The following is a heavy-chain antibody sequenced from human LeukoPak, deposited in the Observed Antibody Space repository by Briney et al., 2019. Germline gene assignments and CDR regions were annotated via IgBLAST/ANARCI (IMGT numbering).Heavy chain of an antibody. CDR2: IYYSGST. J-gene: IGHJ6*03. Sequence: SETLSLTCTVSGGSISSYYWSWIRQPPGKGLEWIGYIYYSGSTNYNPSLRSRVTISVDTSKNQFSLKLSYVTAADTAVYYCARETSQKGAHYMDVWGKGTTVTISS. V-gene: IGHV4-59*01. D-gene: IGHD3-16*01. CDR1: GGSISSYY. CDR3: ARETSQKGAHYMDV.